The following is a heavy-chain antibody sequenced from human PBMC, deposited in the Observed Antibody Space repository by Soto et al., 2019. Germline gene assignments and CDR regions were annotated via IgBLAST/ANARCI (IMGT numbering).Heavy chain of an antibody. Sequence: EVQLVESGGGLIQPGGSLRLSCAASGFTVSSNYMSWVRQAPGKGLEWVSVIYSGGSTYYADSVKGRFTISRDNSKNSLDLQMNSLRAEDTAVYYGARVTMTYGMDDWGQGTTVTVSS. V-gene: IGHV3-53*01. J-gene: IGHJ6*02. CDR1: GFTVSSNY. D-gene: IGHD3-22*01. CDR2: IYSGGST. CDR3: ARVTMTYGMDD.